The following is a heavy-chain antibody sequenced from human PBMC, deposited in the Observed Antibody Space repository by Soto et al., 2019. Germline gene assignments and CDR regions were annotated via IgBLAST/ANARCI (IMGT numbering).Heavy chain of an antibody. CDR3: ARGGGWYVWFDP. CDR2: INAGNGNT. CDR1: GYAFTSYA. J-gene: IGHJ5*02. V-gene: IGHV1-3*01. D-gene: IGHD6-19*01. Sequence: ASVKVSCKASGYAFTSYAMHWVRQAPGQRLEWMGWINAGNGNTKYSQKFQGRVTITRDTSASTAYMELSSLRSEDTAVYYCARGGGWYVWFDPWGQGTLVTVSS.